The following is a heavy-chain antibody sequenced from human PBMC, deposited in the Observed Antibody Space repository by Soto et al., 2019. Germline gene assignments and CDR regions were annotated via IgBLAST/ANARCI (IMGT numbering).Heavy chain of an antibody. CDR2: IDTTGAP. CDR1: GFTFSRYD. J-gene: IGHJ4*02. Sequence: EVQLVESGGGLVQPGGSLRLSCAASGFTFSRYDMHWVRQGTGKGLEWVSGIDTTGAPYYSGSVKGRFTISRENAKNSLFLEMDSLRPGDTAVYYCARESSDWSAVDYWGQGNLVTVSS. D-gene: IGHD6-19*01. CDR3: ARESSDWSAVDY. V-gene: IGHV3-13*05.